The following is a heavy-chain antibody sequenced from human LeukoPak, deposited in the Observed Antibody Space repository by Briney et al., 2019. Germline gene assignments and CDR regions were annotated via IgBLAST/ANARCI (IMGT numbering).Heavy chain of an antibody. CDR1: GGTFSSYA. D-gene: IGHD2-2*01. CDR2: IIPIFGTA. V-gene: IGHV1-69*13. Sequence: GASVKVSCKASGGTFSSYAISWVRQAPGQGLEWMVGIIPIFGTANYAQKFQGRVTITADESASTAYMKLSSLRSEDTAVYYCARGGCSSTSCYYQHWGQGTLVTVSS. CDR3: ARGGCSSTSCYYQH. J-gene: IGHJ1*01.